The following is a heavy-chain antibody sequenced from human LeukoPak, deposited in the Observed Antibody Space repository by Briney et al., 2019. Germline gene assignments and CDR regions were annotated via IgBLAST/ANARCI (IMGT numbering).Heavy chain of an antibody. J-gene: IGHJ5*02. CDR3: ARGSRRDGYTDKGDWFDP. CDR2: INPNSGDT. Sequence: GASVKVSCKASGYAFSGYYMHWVRHAPGQRLEWMGWINPNSGDTTYAQKFQGRVTMTRDTSISTAYMELSRLRSDDTAVYYCARGSRRDGYTDKGDWFDPWGQGTLVTVSS. V-gene: IGHV1-2*02. D-gene: IGHD5-24*01. CDR1: GYAFSGYY.